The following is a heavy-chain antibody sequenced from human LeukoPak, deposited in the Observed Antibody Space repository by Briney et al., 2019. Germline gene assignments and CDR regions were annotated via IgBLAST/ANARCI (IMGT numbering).Heavy chain of an antibody. CDR1: GFTFSDYY. D-gene: IGHD1-26*01. CDR2: ISSSGSTI. V-gene: IGHV3-11*04. CDR3: AMNQWELLVFDY. J-gene: IGHJ4*02. Sequence: GGSLRLSCAASGFTFSDYYMSWIRQAPGKGLEWVSYISSSGSTIYYADSVKGRFTIARYNAKNSLYLQLNRLRAEDTAVYYCAMNQWELLVFDYWGQGNLVTVSS.